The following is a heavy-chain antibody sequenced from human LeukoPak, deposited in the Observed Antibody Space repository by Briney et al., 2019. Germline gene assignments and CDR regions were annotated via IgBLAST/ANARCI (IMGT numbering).Heavy chain of an antibody. Sequence: GGSLRLSCAASEFTFSSYEMNWVRQAPGKGLEWVSFISSSGSAIHYADSVRGRFTISRDNARNSLYLQMNSLRAEDTAMYYCARDYYDSGGYYNLDAFGIWGQGTVVTVSS. CDR2: ISSSGSAI. D-gene: IGHD3-22*01. CDR1: EFTFSSYE. V-gene: IGHV3-48*03. J-gene: IGHJ3*02. CDR3: ARDYYDSGGYYNLDAFGI.